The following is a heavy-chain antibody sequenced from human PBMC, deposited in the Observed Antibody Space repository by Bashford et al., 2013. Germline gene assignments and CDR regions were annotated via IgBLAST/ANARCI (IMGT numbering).Heavy chain of an antibody. J-gene: IGHJ6*02. Sequence: GGSVETLLCSLWIHLRIPLLCTGSARRPGKGRGMGGHYFYDDGRNKFYSDSLKGRFTISRDNAEKSLYLQMNSLRAEDTAVYYCARNLYYGMDVWGPGTTVTVSS. CDR2: FYDDGRNK. CDR1: IHLRIPLL. CDR3: ARNLYYGMDV. V-gene: IGHV3-30*04.